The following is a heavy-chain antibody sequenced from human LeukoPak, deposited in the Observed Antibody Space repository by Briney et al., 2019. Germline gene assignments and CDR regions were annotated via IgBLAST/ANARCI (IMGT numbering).Heavy chain of an antibody. CDR1: GFTFSSYA. J-gene: IGHJ4*02. D-gene: IGHD2-2*01. CDR3: AKDTSVVVPAALIDF. CDR2: ISGSGGST. V-gene: IGHV3-23*01. Sequence: GGSLRLSCAASGFTFSSYAMSWVRQAPGKGLEWVSAISGSGGSTYYADSVKGRFTISRDNSKSTLYLQMNSLRAEDTAVYYCAKDTSVVVPAALIDFWGQGTLVTVSS.